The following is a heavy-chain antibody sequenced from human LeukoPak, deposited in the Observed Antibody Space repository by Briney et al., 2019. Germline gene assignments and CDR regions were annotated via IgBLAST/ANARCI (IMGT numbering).Heavy chain of an antibody. CDR3: AKYNWNYGSFDP. V-gene: IGHV3-30*18. CDR1: GFTFSSYG. J-gene: IGHJ5*02. Sequence: GGSLRLSCAASGFTFSSYGMHWVRQAPGKGLEWVAVISYDGSNKYYADSVMGRFTISRDNSKNTLYLQMNSLRAEDTAVYYCAKYNWNYGSFDPWGQGTLVTVSS. CDR2: ISYDGSNK. D-gene: IGHD1-7*01.